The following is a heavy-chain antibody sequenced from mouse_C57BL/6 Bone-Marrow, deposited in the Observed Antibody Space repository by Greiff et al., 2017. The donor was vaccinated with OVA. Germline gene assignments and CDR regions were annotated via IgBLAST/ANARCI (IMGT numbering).Heavy chain of an antibody. CDR3: ARVYDGSYWYFDV. CDR1: GYTFTSYD. Sequence: VQVVESGPELVKPGASVKMSCKASGYTFTSYDINWVKQRPGQGLEWIGWIYPRDGSTKYNEKFKGKATLTVDTSSSTAYMELHSLTSEDSAVYFCARVYDGSYWYFDVWGTGTTVTVSS. CDR2: IYPRDGST. J-gene: IGHJ1*03. D-gene: IGHD2-2*01. V-gene: IGHV1-85*01.